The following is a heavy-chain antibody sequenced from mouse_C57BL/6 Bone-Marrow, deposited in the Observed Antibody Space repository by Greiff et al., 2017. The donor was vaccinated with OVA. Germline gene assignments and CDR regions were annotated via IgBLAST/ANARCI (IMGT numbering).Heavy chain of an antibody. CDR3: ASLDSSGQFAY. V-gene: IGHV1-39*01. Sequence: EVKLMESGPELVKPGASVKISCKASGYSFTDYNMNWVKQSNGKSLEWIGVINPNYGTTSYNQKFKGKATLTVDQSSSTAYMQLNSLTSEDSAVYYCASLDSSGQFAYWGQGTLVTVSA. J-gene: IGHJ3*01. D-gene: IGHD3-2*02. CDR1: GYSFTDYN. CDR2: INPNYGTT.